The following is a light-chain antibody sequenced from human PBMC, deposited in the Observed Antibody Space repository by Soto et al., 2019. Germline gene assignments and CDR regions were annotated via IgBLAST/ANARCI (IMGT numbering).Light chain of an antibody. CDR1: SSDVGSYNL. V-gene: IGLV2-23*02. CDR2: EVN. Sequence: QSALTQPASVSGSPGQSITISCTGTSSDVGSYNLVSWFQRHPGKAPKLMIYEVNKRPSGVSNRFSASKSANTASLTISGLQDADEADYYCCSYAGPFTWVFGGGTKLTVL. J-gene: IGLJ3*02. CDR3: CSYAGPFTWV.